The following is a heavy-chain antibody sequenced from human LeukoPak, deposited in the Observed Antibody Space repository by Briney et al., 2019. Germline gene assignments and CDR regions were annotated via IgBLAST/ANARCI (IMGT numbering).Heavy chain of an antibody. Sequence: GGSLRLSCAASGFTFSSYSMNWVRQAPGKGLEWVSHITASGTAMFYADSVKGRFTISRDNAKNSLYLQMNSLRDEDTAVYYCASSESYRFDYWGQGTLVTVSS. V-gene: IGHV3-48*02. J-gene: IGHJ4*02. CDR2: ITASGTAM. CDR1: GFTFSSYS. CDR3: ASSESYRFDY. D-gene: IGHD1-26*01.